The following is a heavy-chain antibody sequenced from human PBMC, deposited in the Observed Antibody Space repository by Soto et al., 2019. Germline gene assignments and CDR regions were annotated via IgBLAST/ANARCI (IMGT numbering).Heavy chain of an antibody. J-gene: IGHJ5*02. CDR1: GFSLSTSGVG. D-gene: IGHD3-3*01. CDR2: IYWDDDK. Sequence: SGPTLVNPTQTLKLTCTFSGFSLSTSGVGVGWIRQPPGKALEWLALIYWDDDKRYSPSLKSRLTITNDTSKNQVVLTMTNMDPVDTATYYCAHIKGGVVIMPGEGWFDPWGQGTLVTVSS. V-gene: IGHV2-5*02. CDR3: AHIKGGVVIMPGEGWFDP.